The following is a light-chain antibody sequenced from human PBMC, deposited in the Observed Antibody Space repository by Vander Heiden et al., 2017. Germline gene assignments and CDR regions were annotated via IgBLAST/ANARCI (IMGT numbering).Light chain of an antibody. J-gene: IGLJ3*02. V-gene: IGLV3-19*01. CDR1: SLSSYY. CDR3: NSRDSSGNHWV. CDR2: GKN. Sequence: SSELTQDPAVSVALGQTVRITCQGDSLSSYYASWSQQKPGQAPVLVIYGKNNRPSAIPDRFSGSSSGNTASLTITGAQAEEEADYYCNSRDSSGNHWVFGGGTKLTVL.